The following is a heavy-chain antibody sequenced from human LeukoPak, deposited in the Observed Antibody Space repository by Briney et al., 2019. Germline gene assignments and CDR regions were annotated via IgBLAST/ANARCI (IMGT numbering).Heavy chain of an antibody. J-gene: IGHJ4*02. Sequence: GGSLRLSCAASGFTFSSYSMNWVRQAPGKGLEWVSSISSSSSYIYYADSVKGRFTISRDNAKNSLYLQMNSLRAEDTAVYYCARSAYCSSTSCYPYYLDYWGQGTLVTVSS. CDR3: ARSAYCSSTSCYPYYLDY. V-gene: IGHV3-21*01. CDR2: ISSSSSYI. CDR1: GFTFSSYS. D-gene: IGHD2-2*01.